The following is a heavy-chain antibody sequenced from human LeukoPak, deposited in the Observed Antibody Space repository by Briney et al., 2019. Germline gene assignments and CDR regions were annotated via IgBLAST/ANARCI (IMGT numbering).Heavy chain of an antibody. CDR3: ARGRSRFSYYYGSGSGFDP. Sequence: SETLSLTCTVSGGSISSSSYYWGWIRQPPGKGLEWIGSIYYSGSTYYNPSLKSRVTISVDTSKNQFSLKLSSVTATDTAVYYCARGRSRFSYYYGSGSGFDPWGQGTLVTVSS. J-gene: IGHJ5*02. D-gene: IGHD3-10*01. CDR1: GGSISSSSYY. CDR2: IYYSGST. V-gene: IGHV4-39*07.